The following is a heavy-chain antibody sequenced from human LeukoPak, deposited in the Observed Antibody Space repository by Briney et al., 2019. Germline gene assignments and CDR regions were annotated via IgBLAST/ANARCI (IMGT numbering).Heavy chain of an antibody. J-gene: IGHJ4*02. V-gene: IGHV3-33*06. D-gene: IGHD2-8*01. CDR1: GFTFSSYG. Sequence: PGRSLRLSCAASGFTFSSYGMHWVRQAPGKGLEWVAVIWYDGSNKYYADSVKGRFTISRDNSKNTLYLQMNSLRAEDTAVYYCAKDKNGLSLVDYWGQGTLVTVSS. CDR2: IWYDGSNK. CDR3: AKDKNGLSLVDY.